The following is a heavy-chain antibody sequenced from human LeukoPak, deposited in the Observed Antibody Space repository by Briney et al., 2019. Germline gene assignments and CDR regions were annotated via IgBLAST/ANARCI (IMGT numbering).Heavy chain of an antibody. J-gene: IGHJ4*02. Sequence: SETLSLTCTVSNGSISIYYWSGVRQPAGKGREWIGRISASGSTNYNPSLKSRVTMSLDTSKNQFSLKLSSVTAADTAVYYCAREITVTRPFDYWGPGTLVTVSS. V-gene: IGHV4-4*07. CDR3: AREITVTRPFDY. CDR2: ISASGST. CDR1: NGSISIYY. D-gene: IGHD4-17*01.